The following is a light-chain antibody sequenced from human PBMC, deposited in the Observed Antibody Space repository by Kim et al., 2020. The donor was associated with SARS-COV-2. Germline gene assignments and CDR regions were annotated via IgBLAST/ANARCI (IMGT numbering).Light chain of an antibody. V-gene: IGLV6-57*01. Sequence: KTVTNPCTRSSGRIASNYVQWYQQRPGSSPTTVIYEDNQRPSGVPDRFSGSIDRSSNSASLTISGLKTEDEADYYCQSYDSSANWVFGGGTQLTVL. CDR2: EDN. CDR1: SGRIASNY. CDR3: QSYDSSANWV. J-gene: IGLJ3*02.